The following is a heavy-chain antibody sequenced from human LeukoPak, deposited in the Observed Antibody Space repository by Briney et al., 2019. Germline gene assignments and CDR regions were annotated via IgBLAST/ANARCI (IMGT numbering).Heavy chain of an antibody. V-gene: IGHV4-59*01. Sequence: SETLSLTCTVSGGSFSSYYWTWIRQPPGKGLEWSGYIYYSGSTNYNPSLKSRVTISVDTSKNQFSLKLSSVTAADTAVYYCARGPHDYGAYSVWFDPWGQGTLVTVSS. D-gene: IGHD4-17*01. J-gene: IGHJ5*02. CDR2: IYYSGST. CDR3: ARGPHDYGAYSVWFDP. CDR1: GGSFSSYY.